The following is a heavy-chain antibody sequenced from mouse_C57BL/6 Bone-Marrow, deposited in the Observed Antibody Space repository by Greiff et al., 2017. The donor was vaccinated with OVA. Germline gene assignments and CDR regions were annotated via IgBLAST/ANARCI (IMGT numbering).Heavy chain of an antibody. Sequence: VKLQESGPELVKPGASVKISCKASGYAFSSSWMNWVKQRPGQGLEWIGRIYPGDGDTNYNGKFKGKATLTADKSSSTAYMQLSSLTSEDSAVYFCARRRNYDYAMDYWGQGTSVTVSS. V-gene: IGHV1-82*01. J-gene: IGHJ4*01. D-gene: IGHD1-1*01. CDR2: IYPGDGDT. CDR1: GYAFSSSW. CDR3: ARRRNYDYAMDY.